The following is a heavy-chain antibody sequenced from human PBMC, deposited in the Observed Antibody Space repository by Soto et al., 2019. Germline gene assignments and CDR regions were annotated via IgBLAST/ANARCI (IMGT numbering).Heavy chain of an antibody. CDR3: ARGYLLRSRLELRFLELSPYN. J-gene: IGHJ4*02. V-gene: IGHV1-8*01. D-gene: IGHD3-3*01. CDR1: GYTFTSYD. CDR2: MNPNSGNT. Sequence: ASVKVSCKASGYTFTSYDINWVLQATGQKLEWKGWMNPNSGNTDYAQKIQSRITMTRNTSISTAYMELSSLRSEDTAVYYCARGYLLRSRLELRFLELSPYNWGQGTLVTV.